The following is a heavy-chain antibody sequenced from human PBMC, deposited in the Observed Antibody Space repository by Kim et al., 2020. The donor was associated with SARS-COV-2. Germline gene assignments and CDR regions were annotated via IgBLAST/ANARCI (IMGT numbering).Heavy chain of an antibody. Sequence: ASVKVSCEASGYTFTSYGISWVRQAPGQGLEWMGWISAYNGNTNYAQKLQGRVTMTTDTSTSTAYMELRSLRSDDTAVYYWARDWSGSYYGSRYFDLWGRGTLVTVSS. CDR1: GYTFTSYG. J-gene: IGHJ2*01. V-gene: IGHV1-18*01. CDR2: ISAYNGNT. D-gene: IGHD1-26*01. CDR3: ARDWSGSYYGSRYFDL.